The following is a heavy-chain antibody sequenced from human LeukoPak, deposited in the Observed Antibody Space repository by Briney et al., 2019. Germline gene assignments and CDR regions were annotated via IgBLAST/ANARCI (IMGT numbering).Heavy chain of an antibody. CDR2: IIPIFGTA. J-gene: IGHJ3*02. Sequence: SVKVSRKASGGTLSSYAISWVRQAPRQGLEWMGRIIPIFGTANYAQKFQGRVTITTDESTSTAYMELSSLRSEDTAVYYCARDLLAVAGIAFDIWGKGTMVTVSS. CDR3: ARDLLAVAGIAFDI. CDR1: GGTLSSYA. V-gene: IGHV1-69*05. D-gene: IGHD6-19*01.